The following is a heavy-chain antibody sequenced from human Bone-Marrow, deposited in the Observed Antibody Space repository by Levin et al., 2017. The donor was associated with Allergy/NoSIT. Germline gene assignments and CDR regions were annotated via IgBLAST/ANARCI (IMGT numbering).Heavy chain of an antibody. D-gene: IGHD2-21*02. CDR2: FYYIGST. CDR3: ARGVVTASRSSLDV. V-gene: IGHV4-59*01. CDR1: GGPIRSYS. J-gene: IGHJ6*02. Sequence: SETLSLTCTVSGGPIRSYSWSWIRQPPGKGLEWIGYFYYIGSTNYNPSLKSRVTISVDTSKTQFSLILSSVTAADTAVYYCARGVVTASRSSLDVWGLGTTVTVSS.